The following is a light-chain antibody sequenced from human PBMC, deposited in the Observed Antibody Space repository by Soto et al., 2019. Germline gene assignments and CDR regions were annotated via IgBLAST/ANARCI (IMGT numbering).Light chain of an antibody. J-gene: IGLJ3*02. Sequence: QSVLTQPPSASATPGQRVTISCSGSSSNIARRSVYWYQQRPGTAPKLLMYSSDLRPSGVPDRFSGSKSGTTASLAISGVQSEDAADYYCSTWDDSLNGWVFGGGTKLTVL. CDR3: STWDDSLNGWV. CDR1: SSNIARRS. CDR2: SSD. V-gene: IGLV1-44*01.